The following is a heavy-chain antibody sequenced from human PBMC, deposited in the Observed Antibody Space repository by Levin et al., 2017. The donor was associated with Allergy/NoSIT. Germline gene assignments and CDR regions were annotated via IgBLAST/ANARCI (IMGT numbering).Heavy chain of an antibody. CDR3: AGGVHGDYVVDC. D-gene: IGHD4-17*01. CDR1: GLGSRFTISSYG. CDR2: IWYDGRNK. J-gene: IGHJ4*02. Sequence: PGGSLRLSCAASGLGSRFTISSYGMHWVRQAPGKGLEWVAVIWYDGRNKDYADSVKGRFTISRDNSKNTLYLQMNSLRAEDTAVYYCAGGVHGDYVVDCWGQGTLVTVSS. V-gene: IGHV3-33*01.